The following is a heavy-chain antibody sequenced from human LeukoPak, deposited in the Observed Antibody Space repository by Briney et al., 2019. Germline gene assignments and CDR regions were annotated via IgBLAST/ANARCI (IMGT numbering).Heavy chain of an antibody. Sequence: GASVKVSCKASGYTFTGYFMHWVRQAPGQGLEWMGWINPNTGSTNYAQKFQGRVTMTRDTSIGTAYMELSSLRSGDTAVYYCARVRKSSSSNWFDPWGQGTLVTVSS. CDR2: INPNTGST. CDR3: ARVRKSSSSNWFDP. V-gene: IGHV1-2*02. J-gene: IGHJ5*02. CDR1: GYTFTGYF. D-gene: IGHD6-13*01.